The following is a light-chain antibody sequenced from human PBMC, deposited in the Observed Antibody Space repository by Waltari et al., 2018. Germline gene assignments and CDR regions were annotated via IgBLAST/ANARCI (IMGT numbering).Light chain of an antibody. CDR3: QQYNNWPPIT. CDR1: QNIRSN. Sequence: EVVMTPSPAMVSVSPGERATLSCRASQNIRSNLAWYQQKPGQAPRLLIYGASTRATDIPARFSGSGSGTEFTLTITSLQSEDFAVYYCQQYNNWPPITFGQGTRLEIK. J-gene: IGKJ5*01. V-gene: IGKV3-15*01. CDR2: GAS.